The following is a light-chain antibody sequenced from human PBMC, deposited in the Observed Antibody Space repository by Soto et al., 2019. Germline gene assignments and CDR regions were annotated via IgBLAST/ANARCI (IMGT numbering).Light chain of an antibody. CDR1: QSVSSSY. Sequence: EIVLTQSPGTLSLSPGERATLSCRASQSVSSSYLAWYQQKPCQAPRLLIYGASSRATGIPDRFSGSGSGTDFTLTISRLEPDDCAVYYCQQYGSSLLTFGGGTKVEIK. J-gene: IGKJ4*01. CDR3: QQYGSSLLT. V-gene: IGKV3-20*01. CDR2: GAS.